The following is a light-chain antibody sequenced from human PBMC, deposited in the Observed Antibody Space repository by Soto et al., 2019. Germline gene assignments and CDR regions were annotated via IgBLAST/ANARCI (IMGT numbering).Light chain of an antibody. CDR3: QTWGTGIWV. J-gene: IGLJ3*02. CDR2: LNSDGSH. V-gene: IGLV4-69*01. Sequence: QSVLTQSPSASASLGASVKLTCTLSSGYSTYGIAWHQQQPEQGPRFLMKLNSDGSHNKGDGIPDRFAGSSSGAERYLTISSLQLDDEADYYCQTWGTGIWVFGGGTKLTVL. CDR1: SGYSTYG.